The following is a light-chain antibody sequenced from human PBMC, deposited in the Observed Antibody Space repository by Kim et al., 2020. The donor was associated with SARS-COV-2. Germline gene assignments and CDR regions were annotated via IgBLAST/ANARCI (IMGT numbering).Light chain of an antibody. Sequence: ENVLTQSPGTLPLSPGERATLSCRASQSVSSNFLAWYQQKAGLAPRLLIYSASSRASGIPDRFSGSGSGTDFTLNISTLEPEDFAVYYCQQYATSPETFGQGTKVDIK. CDR2: SAS. CDR1: QSVSSNF. V-gene: IGKV3-20*01. J-gene: IGKJ1*01. CDR3: QQYATSPET.